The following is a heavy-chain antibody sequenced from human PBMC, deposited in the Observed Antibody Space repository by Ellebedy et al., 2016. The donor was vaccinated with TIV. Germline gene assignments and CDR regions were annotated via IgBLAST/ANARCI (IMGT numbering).Heavy chain of an antibody. V-gene: IGHV4-59*13. CDR2: ISHSGRT. J-gene: IGHJ4*02. D-gene: IGHD3-22*01. CDR3: ARMRSSGYLDY. Sequence: SETLSLXCSVSGDSIRSYFWGWIRQPPGEGLDCIGYISHSGRTNYSPSLKSRLTISSDTSKNQFSLQLRSVTAADTALYYCARMRSSGYLDYWGQGILVTVSS. CDR1: GDSIRSYF.